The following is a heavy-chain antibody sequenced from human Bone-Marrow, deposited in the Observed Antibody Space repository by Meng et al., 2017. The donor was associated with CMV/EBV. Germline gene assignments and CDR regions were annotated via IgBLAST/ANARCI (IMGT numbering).Heavy chain of an antibody. CDR3: ARGRLYCSSTSCYPQAFDI. CDR1: GGTFSSYA. CDR2: IIPIFGTA. Sequence: SVKVSCKASGGTFSSYAISWVRQAPGQGLEWMGGIIPIFGTANYAQKFQGRVTITTDESTSTAYMELSSLRSEDTAVYYCARGRLYCSSTSCYPQAFDIWGQGKMVTVSS. J-gene: IGHJ3*02. D-gene: IGHD2-2*01. V-gene: IGHV1-69*05.